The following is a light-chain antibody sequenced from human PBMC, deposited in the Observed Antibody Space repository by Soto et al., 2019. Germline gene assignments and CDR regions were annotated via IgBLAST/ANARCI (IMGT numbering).Light chain of an antibody. J-gene: IGLJ2*01. CDR1: GSDVASYDY. CDR2: GVT. Sequence: QSALTQPPSASGSPGQSVTISCTGTGSDVASYDYVSWYQQHPGKAPKLIIYGVTKRPSGVPDRFSASKSGTTASLTVSGLQAEDEADYYCSSYADTNNLVFGGGTKVTVL. CDR3: SSYADTNNLV. V-gene: IGLV2-8*01.